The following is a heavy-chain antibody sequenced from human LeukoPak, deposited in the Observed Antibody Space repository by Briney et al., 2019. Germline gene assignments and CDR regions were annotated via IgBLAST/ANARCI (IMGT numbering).Heavy chain of an antibody. CDR3: ARHVITPAYRGGYSGYDPSGPDY. CDR1: GYTFTSYG. CDR2: ISAYNGNT. J-gene: IGHJ4*02. Sequence: ASVKVSCKASGYTFTSYGISWVRQAPGQGLERMGWISAYNGNTNYAQKLQGRVTMTTDTSTSTAYMELRSLRSDDTAVYYCARHVITPAYRGGYSGYDPSGPDYWGQGTLVTVSS. D-gene: IGHD5-12*01. V-gene: IGHV1-18*01.